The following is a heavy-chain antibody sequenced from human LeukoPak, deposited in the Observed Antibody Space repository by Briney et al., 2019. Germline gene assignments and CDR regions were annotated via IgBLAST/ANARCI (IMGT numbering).Heavy chain of an antibody. CDR1: GFTFSSYG. D-gene: IGHD2-2*01. V-gene: IGHV3-30*02. CDR2: IRYDGSNK. J-gene: IGHJ4*02. Sequence: GGSLRLSCAASGFTFSSYGMHWVRQAPGKGLEWVAFIRYDGSNKYYADSVKGRFTVSRDNSKNTLSLQMNSLRAEDTAVYYCAKDPGVVPAHYFDYWGQGTLVIVSS. CDR3: AKDPGVVPAHYFDY.